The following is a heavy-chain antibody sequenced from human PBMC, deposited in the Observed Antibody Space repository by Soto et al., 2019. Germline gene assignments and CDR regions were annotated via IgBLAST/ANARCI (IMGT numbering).Heavy chain of an antibody. D-gene: IGHD3-10*01. CDR1: GFTFSSYS. CDR2: ISSSSTI. J-gene: IGHJ4*02. Sequence: GGSLRLSCAASGFTFSSYSMNWVRQAPGKGLEWVSYISSSSTIYYADSVKGRFTISRDNAKNSLYLQMNSLRAEDTAVYYCARDYGSGSYNYWGQGTLVTVSS. CDR3: ARDYGSGSYNY. V-gene: IGHV3-48*01.